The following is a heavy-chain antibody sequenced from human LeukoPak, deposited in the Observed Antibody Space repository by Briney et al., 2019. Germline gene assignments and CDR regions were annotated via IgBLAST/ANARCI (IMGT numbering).Heavy chain of an antibody. J-gene: IGHJ5*02. V-gene: IGHV4-31*03. Sequence: SETLSLTCTLSGGSITSGRFYWTWIRQHPQRGLEWIGYVSYSGSTNYNSSLKSRLTISADTSRNQFYLRLTSVTAADTAVYFCARDPRGDITGTTFDRWGQGTLVTVSS. CDR2: VSYSGST. D-gene: IGHD1-20*01. CDR1: GGSITSGRFY. CDR3: ARDPRGDITGTTFDR.